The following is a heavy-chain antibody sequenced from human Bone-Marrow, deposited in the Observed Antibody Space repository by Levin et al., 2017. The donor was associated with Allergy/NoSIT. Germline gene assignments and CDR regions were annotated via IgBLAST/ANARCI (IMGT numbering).Heavy chain of an antibody. CDR2: ISWDGSKA. Sequence: HPGGSLRLSCVASGFTFDDYTMHWVRQAPGKGLQWVSLISWDGSKALYGDSVKGRFTISRDNSENSLHLQMNSLRTEDTALYYCVRDGGYCSGGTCLGTFDIWGQGTVVTVSS. J-gene: IGHJ3*02. CDR3: VRDGGYCSGGTCLGTFDI. D-gene: IGHD2-15*01. V-gene: IGHV3-43*01. CDR1: GFTFDDYT.